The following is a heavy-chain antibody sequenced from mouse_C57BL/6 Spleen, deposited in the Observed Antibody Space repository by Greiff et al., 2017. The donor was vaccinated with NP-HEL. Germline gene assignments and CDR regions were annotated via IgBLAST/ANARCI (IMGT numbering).Heavy chain of an antibody. J-gene: IGHJ2*01. CDR3: ARPDSSGYVAWFDY. D-gene: IGHD3-2*02. V-gene: IGHV5-4*01. CDR2: ISDGGSYT. Sequence: EVQVVESGGGLVKPGGSLKLSCAASGFTFSSYAMSWVRQTPEKRLEWVATISDGGSYTYYPDNVKGRFTISRDNAKNNLYLQMSHLKSEDTAMYYCARPDSSGYVAWFDYWGQGTTLTVSS. CDR1: GFTFSSYA.